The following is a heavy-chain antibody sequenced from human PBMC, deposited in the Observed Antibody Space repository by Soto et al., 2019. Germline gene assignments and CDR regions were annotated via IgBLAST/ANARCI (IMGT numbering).Heavy chain of an antibody. J-gene: IGHJ3*01. Sequence: EVQMLESGGGLAQPGGSLRLSCAASGFTFSRYAMSWVRQAPGKGLEWVSAISHSGDSAYYADSVKGRFTFSRDNFRDTLYLQMNSLRAEDTAVYYCARGSGSGYDLVGRDAFDVWGQGAMVTVSS. CDR3: ARGSGSGYDLVGRDAFDV. D-gene: IGHD5-12*01. CDR2: ISHSGDSA. V-gene: IGHV3-23*01. CDR1: GFTFSRYA.